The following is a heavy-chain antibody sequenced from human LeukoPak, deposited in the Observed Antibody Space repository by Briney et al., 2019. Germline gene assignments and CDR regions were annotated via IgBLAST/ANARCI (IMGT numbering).Heavy chain of an antibody. Sequence: GGSLRLSCAASGFTFSSYVMSWVRQAPGKGLEWVSAISGSGGNTYYVDSVKGRFTISRDNSKNTLYLQMNSLRAEDTAVYYCAKLAAAGGGYWGQGTLVTVSS. CDR2: ISGSGGNT. CDR1: GFTFSSYV. J-gene: IGHJ4*02. D-gene: IGHD6-13*01. V-gene: IGHV3-23*01. CDR3: AKLAAAGGGY.